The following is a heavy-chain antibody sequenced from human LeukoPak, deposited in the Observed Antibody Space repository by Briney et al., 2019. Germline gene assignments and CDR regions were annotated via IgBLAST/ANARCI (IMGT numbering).Heavy chain of an antibody. V-gene: IGHV1-2*06. CDR3: ARGRYYGPYWFDP. D-gene: IGHD3-10*01. Sequence: ASVKVSCKASGYTFTGYYMHWVRQAPGQGLEWMGRINPNSGGTNYAQKFQGRVTMTRDTSISTAYMELSRLRSDDTAVYYCARGRYYGPYWFDPWGQGTLVTVSS. CDR2: INPNSGGT. CDR1: GYTFTGYY. J-gene: IGHJ5*02.